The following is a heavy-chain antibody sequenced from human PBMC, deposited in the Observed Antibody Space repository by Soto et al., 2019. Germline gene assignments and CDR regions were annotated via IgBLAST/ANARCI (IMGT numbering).Heavy chain of an antibody. CDR1: GGTFSSYA. J-gene: IGHJ6*02. Sequence: ASVKVSCKASGGTFSSYAISWVRQAPGQGLEWMGWINPNSGGTNYAQKFQGWVTMTRDTSISTAYMELSRLRSDDTAVYYCARSRAYGMDVWGQGTTVTVSS. CDR2: INPNSGGT. V-gene: IGHV1-2*04. CDR3: ARSRAYGMDV.